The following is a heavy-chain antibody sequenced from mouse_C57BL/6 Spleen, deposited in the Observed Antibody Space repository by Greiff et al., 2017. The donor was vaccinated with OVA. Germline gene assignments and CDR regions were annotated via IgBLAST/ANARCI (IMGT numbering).Heavy chain of an antibody. CDR2: IDPETGGT. D-gene: IGHD1-1*01. CDR3: TSSGLYYYGSWNYYAMDY. J-gene: IGHJ4*01. CDR1: GYTFTDYE. V-gene: IGHV1-15*01. Sequence: QVQLQQSGAELVRPGASVTLSCKASGYTFTDYEMHWVKQTPVHGLEWIGAIDPETGGTAYNQKFKGKAILTADKSSSTAYMELRSLTSEDSAVYYCTSSGLYYYGSWNYYAMDYWGQGTSVTVSS.